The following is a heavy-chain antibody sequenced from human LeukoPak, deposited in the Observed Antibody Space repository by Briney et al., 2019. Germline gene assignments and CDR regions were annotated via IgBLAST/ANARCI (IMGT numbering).Heavy chain of an antibody. CDR2: ISSGGTTI. V-gene: IGHV3-48*03. CDR1: GMSFSSYE. D-gene: IGHD1-1*01. CDR3: ARARFGTAGADY. Sequence: GGSLRLSCAASGMSFSSYEMNWVRQAPGKGLEWVSYISSGGTTIYYADSVKGRFTISRDNAKDSLYLQMNNLRAEDTAVYYCARARFGTAGADYWGQGTLVTVSS. J-gene: IGHJ4*02.